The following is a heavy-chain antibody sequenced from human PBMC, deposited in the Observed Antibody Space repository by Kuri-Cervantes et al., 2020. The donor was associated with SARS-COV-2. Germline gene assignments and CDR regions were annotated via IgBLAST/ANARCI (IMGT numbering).Heavy chain of an antibody. Sequence: ASVKVSCKASGYTFTGYYMHWVRQAPGQGLEWMGWINPNSGGTNYAQKFQGWVTMTRDTSISTAYMELSRLRSDDTAVYYCAKEGITGTTPFDYWGQGTLVTVSS. J-gene: IGHJ4*02. D-gene: IGHD1-7*01. V-gene: IGHV1-2*04. CDR1: GYTFTGYY. CDR2: INPNSGGT. CDR3: AKEGITGTTPFDY.